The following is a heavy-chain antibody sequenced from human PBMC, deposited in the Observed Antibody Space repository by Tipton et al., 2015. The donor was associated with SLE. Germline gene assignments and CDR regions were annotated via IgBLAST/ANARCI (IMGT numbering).Heavy chain of an antibody. CDR1: GFTFSSYE. CDR2: ISSSGSTI. D-gene: IGHD3-22*01. J-gene: IGHJ4*02. Sequence: GSLRLSCAASGFTFSSYEMNWVRQAPGKGLEWVSYISSSGSTIYYADSVKGRFTISRDNAKNSLYLQMNSLRAEDTAVYYCARFTEEISGYYYVGFYYFDYWGQGTLVTVSS. V-gene: IGHV3-48*03. CDR3: ARFTEEISGYYYVGFYYFDY.